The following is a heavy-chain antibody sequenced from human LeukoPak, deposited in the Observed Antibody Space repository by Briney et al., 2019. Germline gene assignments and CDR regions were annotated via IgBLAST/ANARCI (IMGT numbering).Heavy chain of an antibody. Sequence: PGGSLRLSCAASGFTFDDYAMHWVRQPPGKGLEWVSGISGNSGSIDYADSVKGRFTISRDNAKNSLFLQLNSLRDEDTAVYYCARIYSGEAFDIWGQGTMVTVSS. CDR3: ARIYSGEAFDI. V-gene: IGHV3-9*01. D-gene: IGHD2-15*01. CDR1: GFTFDDYA. J-gene: IGHJ3*02. CDR2: ISGNSGSI.